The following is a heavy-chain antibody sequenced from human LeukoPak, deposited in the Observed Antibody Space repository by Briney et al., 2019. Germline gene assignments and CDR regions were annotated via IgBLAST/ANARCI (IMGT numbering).Heavy chain of an antibody. V-gene: IGHV3-15*01. CDR1: GFTFSDAW. J-gene: IGHJ4*02. CDR2: IKSKTDGATR. Sequence: GGSLRLSCAASGFTFSDAWMSRVRQAPGKGLEWVGRIKSKTDGATRDFAAAGKGRFSISRDDSRNMVYLQMNSLKSEDTAVYYCTAGTGRSDFDYWGQGTLVTVSS. D-gene: IGHD6-13*01. CDR3: TAGTGRSDFDY.